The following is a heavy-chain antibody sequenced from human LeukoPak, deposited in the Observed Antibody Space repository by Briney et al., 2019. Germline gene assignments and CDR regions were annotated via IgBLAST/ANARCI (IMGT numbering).Heavy chain of an antibody. Sequence: PGGSLRLSCTASGFTFSDFWMHWVRQAPGKGLVWVSRINSNEGSGGYADSARGRFTISRDNAKNTLYLQMNSLRAEDTAVYYCARDDGGNPNDAFDIWGQGTMVTVSS. J-gene: IGHJ3*02. CDR1: GFTFSDFW. CDR2: INSNEGSG. CDR3: ARDDGGNPNDAFDI. D-gene: IGHD4-23*01. V-gene: IGHV3-74*01.